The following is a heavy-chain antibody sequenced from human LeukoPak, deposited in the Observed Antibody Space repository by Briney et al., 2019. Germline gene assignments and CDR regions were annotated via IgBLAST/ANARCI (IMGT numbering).Heavy chain of an antibody. CDR2: ISAYNGNT. J-gene: IGHJ4*02. Sequence: ASVKVSCKASGYTFTSYGISWVRQAPGQGLEWMGWISAYNGNTNYAQKLQGRVTMTTDTSTSTAYMELRSLRSDDTAVYYCARGTYYYDSSGYYYLWFDYWGQGTLVTVSS. V-gene: IGHV1-18*01. CDR3: ARGTYYYDSSGYYYLWFDY. CDR1: GYTFTSYG. D-gene: IGHD3-22*01.